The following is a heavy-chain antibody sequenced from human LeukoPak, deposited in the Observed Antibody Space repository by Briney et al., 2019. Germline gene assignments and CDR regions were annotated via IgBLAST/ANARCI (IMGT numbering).Heavy chain of an antibody. CDR3: TRDFRFSFDY. V-gene: IGHV3-49*04. D-gene: IGHD3-3*01. CDR1: GFTFGSYA. J-gene: IGHJ4*02. CDR2: IRSKAYGGTT. Sequence: PGRSLRLSCTASGFTFGSYAISWVRQAPGKGLEWVGFIRSKAYGGTTEYAASVKGRFTISRDDSKSIAYLQMDSLKTEDTALYYCTRDFRFSFDYWGQGTLVTVSS.